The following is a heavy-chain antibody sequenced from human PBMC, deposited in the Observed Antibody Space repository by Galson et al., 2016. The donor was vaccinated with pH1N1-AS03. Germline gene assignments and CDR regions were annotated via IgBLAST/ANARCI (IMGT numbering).Heavy chain of an antibody. CDR2: ISHDGSNK. V-gene: IGHV3-30-3*01. J-gene: IGHJ3*02. D-gene: IGHD2-15*01. Sequence: SLRLSCAASGFTFSNYAVHWVRQAPGKGLEWVTIISHDGSNKYYADFVKGRFTISRDNSKNTLYLQMNSLRAEDTAVYYCTRAAVGGPFDAFDIWGQGTMVTASS. CDR3: TRAAVGGPFDAFDI. CDR1: GFTFSNYA.